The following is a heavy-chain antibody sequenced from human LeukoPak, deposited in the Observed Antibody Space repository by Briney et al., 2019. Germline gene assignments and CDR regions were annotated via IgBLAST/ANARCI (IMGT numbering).Heavy chain of an antibody. J-gene: IGHJ4*02. CDR3: ARGGSTVFGVVND. V-gene: IGHV1-2*02. D-gene: IGHD3-3*01. Sequence: ASVKVSCKASGYIFTNHYMHWVPQAPGQGLEWMGWTHPNSDGTNYAQKFQGRVTMTRDTSTNTAYMELRSLRSDDTAIYYCARGGSTVFGVVNDWGQGTLVTVSS. CDR1: GYIFTNHY. CDR2: THPNSDGT.